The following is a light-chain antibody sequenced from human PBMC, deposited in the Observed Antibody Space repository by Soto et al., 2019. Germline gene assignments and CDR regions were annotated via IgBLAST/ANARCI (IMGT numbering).Light chain of an antibody. V-gene: IGLV2-14*01. CDR2: DVS. J-gene: IGLJ1*01. CDR1: SSVIDPDDN. Sequence: QSALTQPASVSGSPGQSITISCTGASSVIDPDDNLSWYQQRPGNAPQLLIYDVSGRPSGVSHRFSGSKSRNTASLTISGLQPEDAADYYCTSYTSSTTLFVFGTGTKLTVL. CDR3: TSYTSSTTLFV.